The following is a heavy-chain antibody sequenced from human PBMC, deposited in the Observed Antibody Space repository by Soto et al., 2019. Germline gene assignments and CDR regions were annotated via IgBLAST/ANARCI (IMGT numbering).Heavy chain of an antibody. CDR1: GGSISSSSYY. CDR3: ARRNSAYGSGRGSNWFDP. Sequence: QLQLQESGPGLVKPSETLSLTCTVSGGSISSSSYYWGWIRQPPGKGLEWIGSIYYSGSTYYNPSLKSRVTISVDTSKNQFSLKLSSVTAADTAVYYCARRNSAYGSGRGSNWFDPWGQGTLVTVSS. J-gene: IGHJ5*02. V-gene: IGHV4-39*01. CDR2: IYYSGST. D-gene: IGHD3-10*01.